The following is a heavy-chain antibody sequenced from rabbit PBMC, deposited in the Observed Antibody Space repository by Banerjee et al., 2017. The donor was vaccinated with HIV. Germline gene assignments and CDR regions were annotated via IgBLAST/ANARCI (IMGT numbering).Heavy chain of an antibody. J-gene: IGHJ4*01. CDR1: GFSFSNSYY. Sequence: QSLEESGGDLVKPGASLTLTCTASGFSFSNSYYICWVRQAPGKGLEWIACIYAGSSGRTYYASWAKGRFTISKTSSTTVTLQMTSLTAADTATYFCARDASNSDWYFNLWGPGPGHRL. CDR3: ARDASNSDWYFNL. CDR2: IYAGSSGRT. D-gene: IGHD1-1*01. V-gene: IGHV1S40*01.